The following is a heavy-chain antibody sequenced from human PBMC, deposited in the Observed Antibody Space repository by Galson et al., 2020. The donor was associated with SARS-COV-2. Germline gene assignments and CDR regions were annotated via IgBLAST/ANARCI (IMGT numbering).Heavy chain of an antibody. CDR2: INHSGST. J-gene: IGHJ4*02. D-gene: IGHD6-19*01. CDR3: ARWGSGWYDVHYLDY. Sequence: SATLSLTCAVYGWSFSGYYWSWIRQPPGKGLEWIREINHSGSTNYNQSPKSRVTISVDTSKNQFSLKLSSVTAADTAVYYCARWGSGWYDVHYLDYGGQGTLVTVSS. CDR1: GWSFSGYY. V-gene: IGHV4-34*01.